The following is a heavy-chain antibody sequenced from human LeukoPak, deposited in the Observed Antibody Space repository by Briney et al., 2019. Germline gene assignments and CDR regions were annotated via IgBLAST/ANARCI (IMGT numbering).Heavy chain of an antibody. CDR1: GGSFSGCY. D-gene: IGHD6-19*01. Sequence: PSETLSLTCAVYGGSFSGCYWSWIRQPPGKGLEWIGEINHSGSTNYNPSLKSRVTISVDTSKNQFSLKLSSVTAADTAVYYCARHDSSGWYLFDYWGQGTLVTVSS. CDR3: ARHDSSGWYLFDY. V-gene: IGHV4-34*01. J-gene: IGHJ4*02. CDR2: INHSGST.